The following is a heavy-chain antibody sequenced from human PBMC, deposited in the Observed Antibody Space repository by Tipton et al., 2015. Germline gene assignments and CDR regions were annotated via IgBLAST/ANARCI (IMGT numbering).Heavy chain of an antibody. CDR2: VYYSGST. CDR1: GASVSSGSYY. Sequence: TLSLTCTVSGASVSSGSYYWSWIRQPPGKGLEWIGSVYYSGSTFYSPSLKSRVTISVDTSKNQFSLKLRSVTAADTAVFFCARQTTLEFYDSAGYYFRGDAFDIWGQGTMVTVSS. CDR3: ARQTTLEFYDSAGYYFRGDAFDI. J-gene: IGHJ3*02. V-gene: IGHV4-39*01. D-gene: IGHD3-22*01.